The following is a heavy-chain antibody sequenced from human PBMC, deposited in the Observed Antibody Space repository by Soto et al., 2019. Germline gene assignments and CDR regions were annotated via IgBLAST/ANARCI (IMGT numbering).Heavy chain of an antibody. J-gene: IGHJ5*02. D-gene: IGHD3-10*01. Sequence: PGGSLRLSCAASGFTFSSYAMSWVCQAPGKGLEWVSAISGSGGSTYYADSVKGRFTISRDNSKNTLYLQMNSRRAEDTAVYYCAKAPPSMVRGVIPNWFDLWGQGTLVTVSS. CDR2: ISGSGGST. CDR3: AKAPPSMVRGVIPNWFDL. V-gene: IGHV3-23*01. CDR1: GFTFSSYA.